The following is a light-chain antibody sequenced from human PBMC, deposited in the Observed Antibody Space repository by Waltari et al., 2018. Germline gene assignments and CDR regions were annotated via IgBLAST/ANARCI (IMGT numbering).Light chain of an antibody. V-gene: IGLV1-47*01. Sequence: QSVLTQPPSASGTPGQRVTISSSGSSPNTGSDYVTWFQQLPGTAPKLLIHKNTQRPSGVPDRFSGSKSGTSASLAISGLRSEDEADYYCASWDDSLSGWVFGGGTKLTLL. CDR3: ASWDDSLSGWV. CDR2: KNT. CDR1: SPNTGSDY. J-gene: IGLJ3*02.